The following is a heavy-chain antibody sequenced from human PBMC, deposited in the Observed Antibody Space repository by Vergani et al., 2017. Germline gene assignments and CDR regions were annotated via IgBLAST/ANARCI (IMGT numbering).Heavy chain of an antibody. CDR3: AKTGDDAGYYFGAFDI. D-gene: IGHD3-9*01. CDR2: TWYDGNNK. CDR1: GFTFNQYG. V-gene: IGHV3-33*06. Sequence: QVQLVESGGGVVQPGRSLRLSCAASGFTFNQYGMHWVRQAPGKWLEWVAVTWYDGNNKQYADSVKGRFTISRDNSNNTLYLQMNSLRPDDTAIYYCAKTGDDAGYYFGAFDIWGQGTMVTVSS. J-gene: IGHJ3*02.